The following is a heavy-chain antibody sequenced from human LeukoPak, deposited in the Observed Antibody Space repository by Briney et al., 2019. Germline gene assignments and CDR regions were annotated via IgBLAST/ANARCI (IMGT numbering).Heavy chain of an antibody. D-gene: IGHD2-15*01. J-gene: IGHJ4*02. CDR2: VSYGGGT. CDR1: SGSISSSSYY. V-gene: IGHV4-39*07. CDR3: ARDSRYCRGGNCHLRFDY. Sequence: SETLSLTCTVSSGSISSSSYYWGWIRQPPGKGLEWIGSVSYGGGTYNNPSLKTRVTMSVDTSKNQFSLRLSPVTAADTAVYFCARDSRYCRGGNCHLRFDYWGQGVLVTVSS.